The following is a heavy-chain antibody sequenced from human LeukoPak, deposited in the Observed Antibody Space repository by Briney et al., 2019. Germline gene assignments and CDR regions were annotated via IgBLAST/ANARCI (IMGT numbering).Heavy chain of an antibody. CDR2: IYSGGST. Sequence: GGSLRLSCAAAGITVTSNYMSWVRQAPGKGLEWVSVIYSGGSTYYADSVKGRFTISRDNPKNTLYLQMNSLRAEDTAVYYCARDLVPSSSWYTLSYWGQGTLVTVSS. CDR3: ARDLVPSSSWYTLSY. D-gene: IGHD6-13*01. CDR1: GITVTSNY. V-gene: IGHV3-53*01. J-gene: IGHJ4*02.